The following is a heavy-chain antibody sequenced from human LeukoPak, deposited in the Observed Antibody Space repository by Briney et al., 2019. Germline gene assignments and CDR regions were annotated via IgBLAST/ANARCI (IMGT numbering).Heavy chain of an antibody. D-gene: IGHD3-22*01. CDR2: IYHSGST. J-gene: IGHJ4*02. V-gene: IGHV4-30-2*01. CDR3: ARGIGNYYDSYVRQELDY. CDR1: GGSISSGGYS. Sequence: SETLSLTCAVSGGSISSGGYSWSWIRQPPGKGLEWIGYIYHSGSTYYNPSLKSRVTISVDRSKNQFSLKLSSVTAADTAVYYCARGIGNYYDSYVRQELDYWGQGTLVTVSS.